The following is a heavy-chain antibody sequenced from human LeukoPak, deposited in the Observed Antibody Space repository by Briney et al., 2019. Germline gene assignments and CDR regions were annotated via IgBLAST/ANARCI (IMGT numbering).Heavy chain of an antibody. Sequence: ASVKVSCKASGYTFTSYAMNWVRQAPGQGLEWVGWINTNTGNPPYAQGFTGRFVFSLDTSVSTAYLQISSLKAEDTAVYYCARGVFWSGYLYFDYWGQGTLVTVSS. V-gene: IGHV7-4-1*02. D-gene: IGHD3-3*01. CDR3: ARGVFWSGYLYFDY. CDR2: INTNTGNP. J-gene: IGHJ4*02. CDR1: GYTFTSYA.